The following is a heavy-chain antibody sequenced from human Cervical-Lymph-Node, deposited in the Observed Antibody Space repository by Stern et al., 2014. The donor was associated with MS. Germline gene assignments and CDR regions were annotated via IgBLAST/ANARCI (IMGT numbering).Heavy chain of an antibody. Sequence: QVQLQEPGPGLVKPSQTLSLTCPVSGGSISSGGYYWSWIRQHPGKGLEWIGYIYYSGSTYYNPSLKSLVTISVDTSKNQFSLKLSSVTAADTAVYYCARAPISMVRGVIIGFDYWGQGTLVTVSS. J-gene: IGHJ4*02. CDR2: IYYSGST. CDR3: ARAPISMVRGVIIGFDY. D-gene: IGHD3-10*01. CDR1: GGSISSGGYY. V-gene: IGHV4-31*01.